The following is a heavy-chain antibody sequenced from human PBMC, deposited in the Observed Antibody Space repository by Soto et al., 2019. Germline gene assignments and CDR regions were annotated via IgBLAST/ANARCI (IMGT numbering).Heavy chain of an antibody. D-gene: IGHD3-3*01. Sequence: QVQLVQSGAEVKKPGSSVKVSCKASGGTFSSYAISWVRQAPGQGLQWMGGIIPIFGTANYAQKFQGRVTIAADECTRTAYMELSSLRSEDTAVYYCAREGSYDFWSGYYPPAVRLYYFDYWGQGTLVTVSS. CDR2: IIPIFGTA. CDR1: GGTFSSYA. V-gene: IGHV1-69*01. CDR3: AREGSYDFWSGYYPPAVRLYYFDY. J-gene: IGHJ4*02.